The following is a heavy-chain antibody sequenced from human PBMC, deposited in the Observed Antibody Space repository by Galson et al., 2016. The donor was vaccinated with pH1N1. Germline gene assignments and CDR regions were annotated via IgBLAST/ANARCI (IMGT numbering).Heavy chain of an antibody. CDR1: GFSLSTSGVG. D-gene: IGHD4-17*01. J-gene: IGHJ4*02. CDR2: IYWDADK. V-gene: IGHV2-5*02. Sequence: PALVKPTQTLTLTCTFSGFSLSTSGVGVGWIRQPPGKALEWLALIYWDADKRYSPSLKSRLTITKDTSKNQVVLTMTTMDPVDTATYYCARSDYGDYVGGLHYWGQGTLVTVSS. CDR3: ARSDYGDYVGGLHY.